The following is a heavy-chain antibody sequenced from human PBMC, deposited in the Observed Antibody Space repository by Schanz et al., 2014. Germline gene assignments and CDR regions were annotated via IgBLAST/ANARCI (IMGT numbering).Heavy chain of an antibody. D-gene: IGHD2-2*01. CDR2: INPSGGST. J-gene: IGHJ3*02. CDR3: ARGTMPGTFDI. CDR1: GYTFTSDS. Sequence: QVQLVQSGAEVKKPGASVKVSCKASGYTFTSDSMHWVRQAPGQGLEWMGMINPSGGSTTYAQKFQGIVTITADKSTSTAYMELSSLRYEDTALYYCARGTMPGTFDIWGQGTMVTVSS. V-gene: IGHV1-46*01.